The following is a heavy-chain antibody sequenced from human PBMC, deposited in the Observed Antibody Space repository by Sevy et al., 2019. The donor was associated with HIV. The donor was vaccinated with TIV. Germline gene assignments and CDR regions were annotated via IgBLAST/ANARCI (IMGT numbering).Heavy chain of an antibody. J-gene: IGHJ3*02. V-gene: IGHV3-11*01. CDR2: ISSSGSTI. Sequence: GGYLRFSCAASGFTFSDYYMSWIRQAPGNGLEWVSYISSSGSTIYYADSVKGRFAISRDNAKNSLYLQMNSLRAEDTSVYYCARWELLEGPVRHNAFDIWGQGTMVTVSS. D-gene: IGHD1-26*01. CDR3: ARWELLEGPVRHNAFDI. CDR1: GFTFSDYY.